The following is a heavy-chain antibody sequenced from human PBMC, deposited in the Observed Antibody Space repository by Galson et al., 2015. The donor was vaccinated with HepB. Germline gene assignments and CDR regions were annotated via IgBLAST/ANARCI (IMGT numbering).Heavy chain of an antibody. D-gene: IGHD3-22*01. CDR1: GFTFDDYA. CDR3: ARHGGDSSGYYGALDI. CDR2: ISWNSDTI. V-gene: IGHV3-9*01. Sequence: SLRLSCAASGFTFDDYAMYWVRQVPGKGLEWVSGISWNSDTIGYGDSVKGRFTISRDNAKNSLYLQWSSLKASGTAMYYCARHGGDSSGYYGALDIWGQGTMVIVSS. J-gene: IGHJ3*02.